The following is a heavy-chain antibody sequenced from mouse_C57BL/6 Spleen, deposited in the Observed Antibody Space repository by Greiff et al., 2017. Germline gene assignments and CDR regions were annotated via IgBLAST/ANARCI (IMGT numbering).Heavy chain of an antibody. V-gene: IGHV1-82*01. CDR3: AKGGNYSYFDY. CDR1: GYAFSSSW. CDR2: IYPGDGDT. J-gene: IGHJ2*01. Sequence: QVQLKQSGPELVKPGASVKISCKASGYAFSSSWMNWVKQRPGKGLEWIGRIYPGDGDTNYTGKFKGKATLTADKSSSTAYMQLSSLTSEDSAVYFCAKGGNYSYFDYWGQGTTLTVSS. D-gene: IGHD2-1*01.